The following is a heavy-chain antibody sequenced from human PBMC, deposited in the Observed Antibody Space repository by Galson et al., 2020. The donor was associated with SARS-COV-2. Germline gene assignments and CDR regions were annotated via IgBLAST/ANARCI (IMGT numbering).Heavy chain of an antibody. J-gene: IGHJ6*03. Sequence: SETLSITCTASGGSISSYYWSWIRQPAGKGLEWIGRMYTSGSTNYNPSLKSRVTMSVDTSKNQFSLKLSSVTAADTAVYYCARDQWELGYYYYYMDVWGKGTTVTISS. CDR2: MYTSGST. CDR1: GGSISSYY. V-gene: IGHV4-4*07. D-gene: IGHD1-26*01. CDR3: ARDQWELGYYYYYMDV.